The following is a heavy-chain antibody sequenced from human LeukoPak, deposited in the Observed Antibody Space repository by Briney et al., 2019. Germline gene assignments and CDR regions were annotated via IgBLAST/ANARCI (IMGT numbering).Heavy chain of an antibody. Sequence: SETLSLTCAVSGGSISSGGYSWSWIRQPPGKGLEWIGYIYRSGSTYYNPSLKSRVTISVDRSKNQFSLKLSSVTAADTAVYYCARGGGDYGDYEIDYWGQGTLVTVSS. CDR3: ARGGGDYGDYEIDY. J-gene: IGHJ4*02. CDR2: IYRSGST. V-gene: IGHV4-30-2*01. D-gene: IGHD4-17*01. CDR1: GGSISSGGYS.